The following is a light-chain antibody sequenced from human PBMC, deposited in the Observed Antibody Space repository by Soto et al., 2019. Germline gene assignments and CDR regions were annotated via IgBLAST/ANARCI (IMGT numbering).Light chain of an antibody. CDR3: QQYGSSSWT. CDR2: GAS. J-gene: IGKJ1*01. Sequence: EIVLTQSPGTLSLSPGERVTLSCRASQSVSSSYLAWYQQKPGQAPRLLIYGASSRATGIPDRFSGSGSGTDFTLTISRLEPVDFAVYYCQQYGSSSWTFGQGTKVEIK. CDR1: QSVSSSY. V-gene: IGKV3-20*01.